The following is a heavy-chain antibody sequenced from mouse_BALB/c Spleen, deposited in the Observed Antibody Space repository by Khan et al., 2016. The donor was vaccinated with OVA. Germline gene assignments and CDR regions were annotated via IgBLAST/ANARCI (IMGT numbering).Heavy chain of an antibody. Sequence: EVELVESGGGLVQPGGSLRLSCATSGFTFTDYYMNWVRQPPGKALEWLGFIRKKACGYTTEYSPSVKGRFTISRDTSQSILYLQMNTLRAEDGATYYCARVDYGYGFAYWGQGTLVTVSA. CDR3: ARVDYGYGFAY. CDR2: IRKKACGYTT. J-gene: IGHJ3*01. D-gene: IGHD1-2*01. CDR1: GFTFTDYY. V-gene: IGHV7-3*02.